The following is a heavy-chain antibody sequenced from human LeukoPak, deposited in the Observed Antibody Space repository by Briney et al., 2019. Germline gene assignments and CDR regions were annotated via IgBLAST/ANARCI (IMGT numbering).Heavy chain of an antibody. J-gene: IGHJ3*02. CDR1: GFTFSSYG. V-gene: IGHV3-33*03. D-gene: IGHD2-8*01. CDR2: IWYDGSNK. CDR3: ATRYCTNGVCYRDAFDI. Sequence: GGSLRLSCAASGFTFSSYGMHWVRQAPGKGLEWVAVIWYDGSNKYYADSVKGRFTISRDNAKNSLYLQMNSLRAEDTAVYCCATRYCTNGVCYRDAFDIWGQGTMVTVSS.